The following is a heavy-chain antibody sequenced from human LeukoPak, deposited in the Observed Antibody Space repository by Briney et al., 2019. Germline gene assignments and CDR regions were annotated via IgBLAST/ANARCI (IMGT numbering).Heavy chain of an antibody. D-gene: IGHD3-10*01. CDR2: INHSGGT. J-gene: IGHJ6*03. Sequence: SETLSLTCAVYGGSFSGYYWSWIRQPPGKGLEWIGEINHSGGTNYNPSLKSRVTISVDTSKNQSSLKLSSVTAADTAVYYCARGRRITMVRGVIITPYYYYYMDVWGKGTTVTVSS. CDR3: ARGRRITMVRGVIITPYYYYYMDV. V-gene: IGHV4-34*01. CDR1: GGSFSGYY.